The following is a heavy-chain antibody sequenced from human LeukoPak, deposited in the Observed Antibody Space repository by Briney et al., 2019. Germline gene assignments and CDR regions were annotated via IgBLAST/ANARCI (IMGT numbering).Heavy chain of an antibody. CDR1: GFTFSNYH. V-gene: IGHV3-33*08. J-gene: IGHJ4*02. Sequence: GGSLRLSCAASGFTFSNYHMSWVRQAPGKGLEWVAVIWYDGSNKYYADSVKGRFTISRDNSKNTLYLQMNSLRAEDTAVYYCARSYCSSTSCYADYWGQGTLVTVSS. CDR2: IWYDGSNK. CDR3: ARSYCSSTSCYADY. D-gene: IGHD2-2*01.